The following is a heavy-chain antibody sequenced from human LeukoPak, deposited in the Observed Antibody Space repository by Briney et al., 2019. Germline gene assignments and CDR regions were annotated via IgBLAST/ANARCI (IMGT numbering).Heavy chain of an antibody. D-gene: IGHD1-26*01. Sequence: SETLSLTCTVSGGSISSYYWSWIRQPPGKGLEWIGYIYYSGSTNYNPSLKSRVTISVDTSKNQFFLKLSSVTAADTAVYYCARVRGATTGFDYWGQGTLVTVSS. CDR1: GGSISSYY. J-gene: IGHJ4*02. CDR3: ARVRGATTGFDY. V-gene: IGHV4-59*01. CDR2: IYYSGST.